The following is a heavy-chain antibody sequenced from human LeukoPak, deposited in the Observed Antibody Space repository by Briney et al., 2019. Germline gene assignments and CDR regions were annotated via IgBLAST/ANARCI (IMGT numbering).Heavy chain of an antibody. Sequence: KPSETLSLTCAVYGGSFSGYYWSWIRQPPGKGLEWIGEISHSGSTNYNPSLKSRVTISVDTSKNQFSLKLSSVTAADTAVYYCARGTAITYYYYYYMDVWGKGTTVTVSS. CDR1: GGSFSGYY. J-gene: IGHJ6*03. V-gene: IGHV4-34*01. CDR2: ISHSGST. D-gene: IGHD5-18*01. CDR3: ARGTAITYYYYYYMDV.